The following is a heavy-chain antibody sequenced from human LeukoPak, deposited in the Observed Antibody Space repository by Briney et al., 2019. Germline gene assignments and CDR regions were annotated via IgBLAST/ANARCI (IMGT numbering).Heavy chain of an antibody. CDR1: GGSISSFY. V-gene: IGHV4-59*13. CDR3: ARHGTSGTNLNWFDP. J-gene: IGHJ5*02. CDR2: IYYSGST. D-gene: IGHD1-1*01. Sequence: SATLSLTCTDSGGSISSFYWSWIRQPPRKGLEWIGYIYYSGSTNYNHSLKSRVIISVDTSKNQFSLKLSSVTAADTGVYYCARHGTSGTNLNWFDPWGQGTLVSVSS.